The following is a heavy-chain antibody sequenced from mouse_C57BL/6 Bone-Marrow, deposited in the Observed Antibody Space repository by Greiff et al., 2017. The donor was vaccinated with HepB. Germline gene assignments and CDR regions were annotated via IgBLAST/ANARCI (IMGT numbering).Heavy chain of an antibody. D-gene: IGHD2-4*01. CDR2: INPYNGGT. Sequence: EVQGVESGPVLVKPGASVKMSCKASGYTFTDYYMNWVKQSHGKSLEWIGVINPYNGGTSYNQKFKGKATLTVDKSSSTAYMELNSLTSEDSAVYYCARDDYERVYAMDYWGQGTSVTVSS. CDR3: ARDDYERVYAMDY. V-gene: IGHV1-19*01. J-gene: IGHJ4*01. CDR1: GYTFTDYY.